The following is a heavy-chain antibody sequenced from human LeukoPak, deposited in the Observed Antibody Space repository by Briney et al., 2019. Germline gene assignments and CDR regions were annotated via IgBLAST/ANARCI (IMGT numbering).Heavy chain of an antibody. D-gene: IGHD3-3*02. V-gene: IGHV3-21*04. CDR2: ISSSSSYI. CDR1: GFTFSSYS. Sequence: GGSLRLSCAASGFTFSSYSMNWVRQAPGKGLEWVSSISSSSSYIYYADSVKGRLTISRDNYKNTVDLHMNSPRAEDTAIYYCVKEHVDRAFTRSFEIWGQGIVVTVSS. CDR3: VKEHVDRAFTRSFEI. J-gene: IGHJ3*02.